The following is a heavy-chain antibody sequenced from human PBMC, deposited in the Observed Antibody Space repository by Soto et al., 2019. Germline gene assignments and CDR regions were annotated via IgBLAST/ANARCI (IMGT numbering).Heavy chain of an antibody. V-gene: IGHV2-5*02. CDR2: IYWDDEK. D-gene: IGHD3-9*01. CDR3: AHSDFEWLEAFHY. CDR1: GFSLSSTGVG. J-gene: IGHJ4*02. Sequence: QITLQESGPMLVKPSQTLTLTCTFFGFSLSSTGVGVGWFRQPPGKALEWLAIIYWDDEKRYSPSLRSRLTITKDTSNDQVVLTVTNMDPLDTARYYCAHSDFEWLEAFHYWGQGALVTVSS.